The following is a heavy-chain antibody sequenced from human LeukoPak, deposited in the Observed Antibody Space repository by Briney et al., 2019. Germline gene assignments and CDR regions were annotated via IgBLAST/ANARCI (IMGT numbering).Heavy chain of an antibody. J-gene: IGHJ4*02. Sequence: GASVKVSCKASGYTFTNYGISWVRQAPGQGLEWMGWISAYNGNTNYAQKFQGRVTMTTDTSTSTAYMELRSLGSDDTAVYYCARDRDTAMVTGSDYWGQGTPVTVSS. CDR2: ISAYNGNT. CDR3: ARDRDTAMVTGSDY. D-gene: IGHD5-18*01. V-gene: IGHV1-18*01. CDR1: GYTFTNYG.